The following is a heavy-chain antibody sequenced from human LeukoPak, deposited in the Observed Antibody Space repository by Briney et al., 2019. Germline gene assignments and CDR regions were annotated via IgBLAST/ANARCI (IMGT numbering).Heavy chain of an antibody. V-gene: IGHV3-30*02. CDR1: GFTFRNYG. CDR3: AKDPGASVSGFHMDV. Sequence: PGGSLRLSCATSGFTFRNYGMHWVRQATGKGLEWVSFIWSDGNNRFYADSVKGRFTISRDNPKNMLYLQMDSLRPEDTAVYYCAKDPGASVSGFHMDVWGKGTTVIVSS. CDR2: IWSDGNNR. J-gene: IGHJ6*03. D-gene: IGHD2-8*02.